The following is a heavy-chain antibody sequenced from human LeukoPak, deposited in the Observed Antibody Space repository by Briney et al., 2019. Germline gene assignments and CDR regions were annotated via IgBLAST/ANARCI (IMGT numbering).Heavy chain of an antibody. CDR2: IYTSGST. J-gene: IGHJ6*03. CDR3: ARVRTYGDYDSYYYYYYMDV. CDR1: GGSISSYY. Sequence: PSETLSLTCTVSGGSISSYYWSWNRQPAGKGLEWIGRIYTSGSTNYNPSLKSRVTISVDTSKNQFSLKLSSVTAADTAVYYCARVRTYGDYDSYYYYYYMDVWGKGTTVTISS. V-gene: IGHV4-4*07. D-gene: IGHD4-17*01.